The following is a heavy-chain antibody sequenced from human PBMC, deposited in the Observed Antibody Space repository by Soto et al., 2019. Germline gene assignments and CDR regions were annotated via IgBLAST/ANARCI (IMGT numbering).Heavy chain of an antibody. Sequence: QVQLVQSAVEVKNPGASVKLSCQASGYTFINYYIHWVRQAPGQGLEWMGLINPSDAYTEYAQRFQGRVAITRDTSTNTVYMDLYSLTSDDTAMYYCARDGVTTIVRNFDFWGQGTLVTVSS. D-gene: IGHD2-21*02. J-gene: IGHJ4*02. CDR3: ARDGVTTIVRNFDF. CDR1: GYTFINYY. V-gene: IGHV1-46*01. CDR2: INPSDAYT.